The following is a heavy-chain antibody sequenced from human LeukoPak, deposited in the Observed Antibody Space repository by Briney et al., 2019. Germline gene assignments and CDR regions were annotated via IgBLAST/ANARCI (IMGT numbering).Heavy chain of an antibody. V-gene: IGHV4-59*01. CDR2: IYYSGST. CDR1: GGSISSYY. D-gene: IGHD5-24*01. CDR3: AKDFYFDPRWREVFDY. J-gene: IGHJ4*02. Sequence: PSETLSLTXTVSGGSISSYYWSWIRQPPGKGLEWIGYIYYSGSTNYNPSLKSRVTISVDTSKNQFSLKLSSVTAADTAVYYCAKDFYFDPRWREVFDYWGQGTLVTVSS.